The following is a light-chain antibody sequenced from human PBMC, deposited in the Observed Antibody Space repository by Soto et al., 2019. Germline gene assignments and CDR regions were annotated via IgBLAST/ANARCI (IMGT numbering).Light chain of an antibody. CDR3: QHYNSYSEA. CDR2: KAS. Sequence: DIPMTQSPSTLSASVGDRVTITCRASQTISSWLAWYQQKPGKAPKLLIYKASTLKSGVPSRFSGSGSGTEFTLTISSLQPDDFATYYCQHYNSYSEAFGQGIKVDIK. CDR1: QTISSW. J-gene: IGKJ1*01. V-gene: IGKV1-5*03.